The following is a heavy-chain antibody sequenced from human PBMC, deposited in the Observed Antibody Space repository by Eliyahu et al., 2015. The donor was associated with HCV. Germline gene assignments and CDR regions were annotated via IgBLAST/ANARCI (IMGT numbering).Heavy chain of an antibody. CDR2: IYYSGST. CDR1: GGXISSYY. CDR3: ARVEYDFWSGVLSSGMDV. J-gene: IGHJ6*02. Sequence: QVQLQESCPGLVKPSETLSLTCTVSGGXISSYYWSWIRQPPGKGLEWIGYIYYSGSTNYNPSLKSRVTISVDTSKNQFSLKLSSVTAADTAVYYCARVEYDFWSGVLSSGMDVWGQGTTVTVSS. D-gene: IGHD3-3*01. V-gene: IGHV4-59*01.